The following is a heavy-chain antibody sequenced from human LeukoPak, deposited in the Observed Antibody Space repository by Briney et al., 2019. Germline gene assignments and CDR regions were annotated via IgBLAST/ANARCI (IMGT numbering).Heavy chain of an antibody. D-gene: IGHD4-23*01. J-gene: IGHJ6*03. CDR3: AKVDIPGATVVTPFDYYYYYMDV. Sequence: GGSLRLSCAASGFTFSSYGMHWVRQAPGKGLEWVAFIRYDGSNKYYADSVKGRFTISRDNSKNTLYLQMNSLRAEDTAVYYCAKVDIPGATVVTPFDYYYYYMDVWGKGTTVTVSS. CDR2: IRYDGSNK. V-gene: IGHV3-30*02. CDR1: GFTFSSYG.